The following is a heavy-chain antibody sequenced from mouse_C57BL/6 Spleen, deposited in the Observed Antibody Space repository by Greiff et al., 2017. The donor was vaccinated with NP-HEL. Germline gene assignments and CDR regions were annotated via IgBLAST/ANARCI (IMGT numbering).Heavy chain of an antibody. J-gene: IGHJ2*01. CDR3: ARSDYSNLYFDY. D-gene: IGHD2-5*01. CDR1: GYTFTSYG. Sequence: QVQLQQSGAELARPGASVKLSCKASGYTFTSYGISWVKQRTGQGLEWIGEIYPRSGNTYYNEKFKGKATLTADKSSSTAYMELRSLTSEDSAVYFCARSDYSNLYFDYWGQGTTLTVSS. V-gene: IGHV1-81*01. CDR2: IYPRSGNT.